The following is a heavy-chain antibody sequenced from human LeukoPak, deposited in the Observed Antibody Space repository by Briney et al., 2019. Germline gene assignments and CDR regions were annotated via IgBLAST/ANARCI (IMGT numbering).Heavy chain of an antibody. V-gene: IGHV3-66*01. CDR3: ARDVWFGELYY. Sequence: GGSLRLSCAASGFTFKTYYMNWVRQAPGKGLEWVSVIYSGGSTYYADSVKGRFTISRDNSKNTLYLQMNSLRAEDTAVYYCARDVWFGELYYWGQGTLVTVSS. D-gene: IGHD3-10*01. CDR1: GFTFKTYY. CDR2: IYSGGST. J-gene: IGHJ4*02.